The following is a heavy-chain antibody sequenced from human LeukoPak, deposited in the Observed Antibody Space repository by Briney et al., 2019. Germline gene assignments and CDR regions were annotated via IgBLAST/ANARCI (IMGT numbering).Heavy chain of an antibody. CDR2: ISGSGGSR. CDR1: GFTFSSYA. Sequence: GGSLRLSCAAPGFTFSSYAMSWVRQALGKGLEWVSAISGSGGSRYYADSVRGRFTISRDNSKNTLYLQMNSLRAEDTAVYYCAKYTGRVVITTGKDYWGQGTLVTVSS. J-gene: IGHJ4*02. V-gene: IGHV3-23*01. CDR3: AKYTGRVVITTGKDY. D-gene: IGHD3-22*01.